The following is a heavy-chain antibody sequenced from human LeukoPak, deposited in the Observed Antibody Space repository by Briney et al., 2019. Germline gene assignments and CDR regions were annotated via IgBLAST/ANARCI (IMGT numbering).Heavy chain of an antibody. Sequence: ASVKVSCKASGYTFTSYYMHWVRQAPGQGLEWMGIINPSGTDPNYAQKFQGRVTMTRDMSTCTVNMELSILRSEDTAVYYCARDGGGDYDFDYWGQGTLVTVSS. V-gene: IGHV1-46*01. J-gene: IGHJ4*02. CDR2: INPSGTDP. CDR3: ARDGGGDYDFDY. D-gene: IGHD4-17*01. CDR1: GYTFTSYY.